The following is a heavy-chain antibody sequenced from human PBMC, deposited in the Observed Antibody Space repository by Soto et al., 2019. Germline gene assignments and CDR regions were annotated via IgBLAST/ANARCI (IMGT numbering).Heavy chain of an antibody. CDR1: GFLFSDYA. D-gene: IGHD3-22*01. Sequence: GGSLRLSCAASGFLFSDYAMSWVRQAPGKGPEWVSSISGSGVNTFYADSEKGRFTISRDNSKNMLYLQMNSLRTEDTAVYYCARAPYYYDSRRGYYFEYWGQGTLVTVSS. V-gene: IGHV3-23*01. CDR3: ARAPYYYDSRRGYYFEY. CDR2: ISGSGVNT. J-gene: IGHJ4*02.